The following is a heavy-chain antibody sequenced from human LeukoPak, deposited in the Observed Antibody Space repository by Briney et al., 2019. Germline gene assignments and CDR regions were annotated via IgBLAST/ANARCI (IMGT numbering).Heavy chain of an antibody. D-gene: IGHD3-22*01. CDR1: GFTFSNAW. V-gene: IGHV3-15*01. Sequence: GGSLRLSCAASGFTFSNAWMSWVRQAPGKGLEWVGRIKSKTDGGTTDYAAPVKGRFTISRDDSKNTLYLQMNSLKTEDTAVYYCITDPLTNYYYDSSGYLPNYWGQGTLVTVSS. J-gene: IGHJ4*02. CDR2: IKSKTDGGTT. CDR3: ITDPLTNYYYDSSGYLPNY.